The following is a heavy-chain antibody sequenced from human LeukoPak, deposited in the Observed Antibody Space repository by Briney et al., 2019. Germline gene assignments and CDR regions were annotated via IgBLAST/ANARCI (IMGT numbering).Heavy chain of an antibody. D-gene: IGHD6-13*01. CDR2: IYYSGST. V-gene: IGHV4-59*01. CDR3: ARGAAADLDY. Sequence: PSETLSLTCTVSGGSISSYYWSWIRQPPGKGLEWIGYIYYSGSTNYNPSLKSRVTISVDTSKNQFSLKLSSVTAADTAVYYCARGAAADLDYWGQGTLVTVSS. CDR1: GGSISSYY. J-gene: IGHJ4*02.